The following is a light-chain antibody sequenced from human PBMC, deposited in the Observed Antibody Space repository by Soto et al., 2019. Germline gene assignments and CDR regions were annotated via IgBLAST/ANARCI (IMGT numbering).Light chain of an antibody. CDR3: QQRSNLPLT. Sequence: EIVLTQSPDTLSLSPGNSATLSCRASQRVSRYLAWYQQKPGQTPRLLIDAESNRAAGIPARFSGSGSGTDFTLTSSGLEPEDFGVYYCQQRSNLPLTFGGGTKVEIK. CDR2: AES. CDR1: QRVSRY. J-gene: IGKJ4*01. V-gene: IGKV3-11*01.